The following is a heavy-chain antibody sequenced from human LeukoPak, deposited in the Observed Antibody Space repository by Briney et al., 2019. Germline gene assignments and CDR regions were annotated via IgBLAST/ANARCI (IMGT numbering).Heavy chain of an antibody. CDR2: ISGSGGST. D-gene: IGHD5-24*01. V-gene: IGHV3-23*01. J-gene: IGHJ4*02. CDR1: GFTFSSYA. Sequence: GGSLRLSCAASGFTFSSYAMSWVRQAPGKGLEWVSAISGSGGSTYYADSVKGRFTISRDNSRNTLYLQMNSLRAEDTAVYYCAKFERWLQWNPFDYWGQGTLVTVSS. CDR3: AKFERWLQWNPFDY.